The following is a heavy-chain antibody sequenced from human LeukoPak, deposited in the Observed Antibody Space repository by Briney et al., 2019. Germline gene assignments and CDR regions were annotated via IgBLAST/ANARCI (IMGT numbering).Heavy chain of an antibody. CDR2: IYYSGTA. CDR1: GGSVSSASYY. D-gene: IGHD2-15*01. CDR3: ATIRGYCSGGRCYSDWYFDL. J-gene: IGHJ2*01. Sequence: SESLSLTCTVSGGSVSSASYYWSWIRQPPGKGLEWIGYIYYSGTANYNPSLKSRVTVSVDTSKNQFYLKLTSVTAADTAVYYCATIRGYCSGGRCYSDWYFDLWGRGTLVTVSS. V-gene: IGHV4-61*01.